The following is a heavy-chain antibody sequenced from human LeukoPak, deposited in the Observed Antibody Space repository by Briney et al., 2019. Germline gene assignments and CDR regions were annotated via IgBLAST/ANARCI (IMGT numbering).Heavy chain of an antibody. CDR3: ARAGSGALRD. V-gene: IGHV4-38-2*02. Sequence: SETLSLTCSVSGYSISSGYYWDWIRQPPGKGLEWIASIYHSGKSYYNPSLESRVTISVDTSKNQISLKLRSVTAADMAVYYCARAGSGALRDWGQGTLVTVSS. D-gene: IGHD3-10*01. CDR2: IYHSGKS. J-gene: IGHJ4*02. CDR1: GYSISSGYY.